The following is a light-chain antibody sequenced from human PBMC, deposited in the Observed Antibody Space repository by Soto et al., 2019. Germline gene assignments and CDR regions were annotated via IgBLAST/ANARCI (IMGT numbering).Light chain of an antibody. V-gene: IGKV3-11*01. CDR3: KQRANWPLT. CDR1: QSVSSY. Sequence: ETVMTHSPATLSVSPGETATLSCRASQSVSSYLAGYQQKPGQAPRLLIYDASNRATGVPARFSGSGSGTDFTLTISSLESEDFAVYYCKQRANWPLTFGGGTKVDIK. J-gene: IGKJ4*01. CDR2: DAS.